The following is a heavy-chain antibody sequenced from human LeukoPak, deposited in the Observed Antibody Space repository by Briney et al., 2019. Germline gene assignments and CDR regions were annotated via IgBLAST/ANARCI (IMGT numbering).Heavy chain of an antibody. D-gene: IGHD3-3*01. CDR1: GGSFSGHY. Sequence: SETPSLTCAVYGGSFSGHYWSWIRQPPGKGLEWIGEINHSGSTNYNPSLKSRVTISVDTSKNQFSLKLSSVTAADTAVYYCAILYYDFWSGYYTDYWGQGTLVTVSS. J-gene: IGHJ4*02. CDR3: AILYYDFWSGYYTDY. CDR2: INHSGST. V-gene: IGHV4-34*01.